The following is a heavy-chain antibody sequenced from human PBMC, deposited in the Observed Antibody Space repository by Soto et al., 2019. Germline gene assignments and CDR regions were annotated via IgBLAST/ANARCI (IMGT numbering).Heavy chain of an antibody. V-gene: IGHV1-2*04. CDR2: VNPHSGAT. Sequence: QEQIVQSGAEVKKPGASVRVACKASGYTFTGYYIHWVRQAPGQELEWMGWVNPHSGATKFAQKFQGSVTMTSDMSISTAYMDLSGLKSDDTAVYYCARPPNPWEPYAFHIWGHGTLVTVSS. CDR1: GYTFTGYY. J-gene: IGHJ3*02. D-gene: IGHD1-26*01. CDR3: ARPPNPWEPYAFHI.